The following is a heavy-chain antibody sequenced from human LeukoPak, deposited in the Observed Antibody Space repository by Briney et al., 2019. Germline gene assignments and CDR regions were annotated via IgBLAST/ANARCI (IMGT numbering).Heavy chain of an antibody. CDR3: ARNADMYYYVDN. CDR1: SGSISSSGYY. D-gene: IGHD3-10*01. CDR2: IYYSGST. Sequence: SQTLSLTCTVSSGSISSSGYYCSWIRQHPGEGLEWIGCIYYSGSTYYNPSLKSRVTISVDTSKNQFSLSLSSVTAADTAVYYCARNADMYYYVDNWGQGTLVTVSS. V-gene: IGHV4-31*03. J-gene: IGHJ4*02.